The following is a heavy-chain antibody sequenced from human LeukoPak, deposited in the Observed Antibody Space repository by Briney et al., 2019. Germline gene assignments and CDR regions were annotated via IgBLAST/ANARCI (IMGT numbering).Heavy chain of an antibody. CDR2: IRSKAYGGTT. CDR3: TRDPHQYSSSWYLLLWGPDAFDI. CDR1: GFTFGDYA. D-gene: IGHD6-13*01. V-gene: IGHV3-49*03. Sequence: PGGSLRLSCTASGFTFGDYAMSWIRQAPGKGLEWVGFIRSKAYGGTTEYAASVKGRFTISRDDSKSIAYLQMNSLKTEDTAVYYCTRDPHQYSSSWYLLLWGPDAFDIWGQGTMVTVSS. J-gene: IGHJ3*02.